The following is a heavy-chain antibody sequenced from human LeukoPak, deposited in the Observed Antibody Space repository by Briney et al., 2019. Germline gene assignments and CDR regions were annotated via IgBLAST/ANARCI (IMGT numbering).Heavy chain of an antibody. J-gene: IGHJ2*01. CDR2: IYTSGST. D-gene: IGHD2-15*01. CDR3: ARGPATAATRYFDL. CDR1: GGSISSYY. V-gene: IGHV4-4*07. Sequence: PSETLSLTCTVSGGSISSYYWSWIRQPAGKGLEWIGRIYTSGSTNYNPSLKSRVTISLDTSKNQFSLKPSSVTAADTAVYYCARGPATAATRYFDLWGRGTLVTVSS.